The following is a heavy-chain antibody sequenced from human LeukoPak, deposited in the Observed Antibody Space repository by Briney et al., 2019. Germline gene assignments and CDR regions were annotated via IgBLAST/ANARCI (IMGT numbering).Heavy chain of an antibody. CDR1: GFTFGNYG. V-gene: IGHV3-23*01. J-gene: IGHJ4*02. CDR3: AKSKNWWYYFDN. CDR2: ISGSDLST. Sequence: GGSLRLSCVASGFTFGNYGMTWFRQAPGKGLEWVSSISGSDLSTYYEDSVKGRFTISRDNSKNTLYLQMNSLRAEDTAVYYCAKSKNWWYYFDNWGQGTPVTVSS. D-gene: IGHD2-8*02.